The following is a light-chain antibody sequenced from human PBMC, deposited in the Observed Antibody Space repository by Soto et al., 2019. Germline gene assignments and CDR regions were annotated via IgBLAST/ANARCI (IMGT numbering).Light chain of an antibody. CDR3: QQRSKWRT. V-gene: IGKV3D-20*02. CDR2: GAS. Sequence: EIVLTQSPGTLSLSPGERATLSCRASQSIRSGFLAWFQQRPGQAPRLLIFGASDRATGVPDRFSGGGSGTDFTLTIRRLEAEDFGVYYCQQRSKWRTLGQGTKVDIK. J-gene: IGKJ1*01. CDR1: QSIRSGF.